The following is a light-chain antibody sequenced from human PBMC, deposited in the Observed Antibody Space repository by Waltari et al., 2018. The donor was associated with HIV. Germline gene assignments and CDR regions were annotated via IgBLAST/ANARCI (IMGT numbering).Light chain of an antibody. CDR2: EVS. CDR1: SSDVGGYKL. CDR3: SSYAGSNNLV. V-gene: IGLV2-8*01. J-gene: IGLJ1*01. Sequence: QSALTQPPPASGSPGQSVAISCTGTSSDVGGYKLVSWYQQHPGKAPKLMIYEVSKRPSGVPDRFSGSKSGNTASLTVSGLQAEDEADYYCSSYAGSNNLVFGTGTKVTVL.